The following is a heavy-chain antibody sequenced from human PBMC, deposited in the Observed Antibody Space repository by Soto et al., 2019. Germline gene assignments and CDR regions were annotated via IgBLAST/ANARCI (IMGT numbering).Heavy chain of an antibody. V-gene: IGHV3-23*01. CDR1: GFTFSNYA. J-gene: IGHJ6*02. CDR2: INIGGDTT. D-gene: IGHD2-21*02. Sequence: GGSLRLSCGVSGFTFSNYAMSWVRQSPGKGLEWVSAINIGGDTTYYADSVKGRFTMSRDNSKNTLYLQMNSLRAEDTAVYYCAKLLVTQMPYYYYGLDVWGQGTTVTVSS. CDR3: AKLLVTQMPYYYYGLDV.